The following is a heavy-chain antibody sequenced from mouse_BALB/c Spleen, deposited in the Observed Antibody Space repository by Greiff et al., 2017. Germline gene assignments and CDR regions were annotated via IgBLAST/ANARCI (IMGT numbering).Heavy chain of an antibody. J-gene: IGHJ3*01. V-gene: IGHV1S132*01. CDR3: ARMITTTAFAY. CDR1: GYTFTSYW. Sequence: QVHVKQSGAELVKPGASVKLSCKTSGYTFTSYWIQWVKQRPGQGLGWIGEIFPGTGTTYYNEKFKGKATLTIDTSSSTAYMQLSSLTSEDSAVYFCARMITTTAFAYWGQGTLVTVSA. CDR2: IFPGTGTT. D-gene: IGHD2-4*01.